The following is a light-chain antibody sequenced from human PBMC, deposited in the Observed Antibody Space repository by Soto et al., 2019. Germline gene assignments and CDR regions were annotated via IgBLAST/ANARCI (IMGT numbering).Light chain of an antibody. CDR1: QTISSW. J-gene: IGKJ1*01. CDR3: QHYDNYSEA. V-gene: IGKV1-5*03. Sequence: DIQMTQSPSTLSGSVGDRVTNTCRASQTISSWLAWYQQKPGKAPKLLIYKASTLKSGVPSRFSGIGSGTEFTLTVSSLQHDDVATYYCQHYDNYSEAFGQGTKVELK. CDR2: KAS.